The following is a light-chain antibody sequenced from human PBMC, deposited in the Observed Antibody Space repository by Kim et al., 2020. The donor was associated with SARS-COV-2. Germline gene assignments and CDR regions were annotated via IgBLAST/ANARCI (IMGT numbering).Light chain of an antibody. CDR3: QSYDSSLSVGI. J-gene: IGLJ2*01. V-gene: IGLV1-40*01. CDR1: SSNSGAGFE. CDR2: SNN. Sequence: RVTISCTGSSSNSGAGFEVHWYQQLPGTAPKLLIHSNNNRPSGVPDRFSGSKSGTSASLAITGLQPEDEADYYCQSYDSSLSVGIFGGGTKLTVL.